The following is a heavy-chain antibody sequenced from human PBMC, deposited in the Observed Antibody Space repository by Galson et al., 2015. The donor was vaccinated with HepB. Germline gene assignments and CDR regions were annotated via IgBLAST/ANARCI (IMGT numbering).Heavy chain of an antibody. CDR1: GFTFSDYY. D-gene: IGHD1-26*01. CDR2: SRNKANSYTT. CDR3: ARGMGGSHTH. V-gene: IGHV3-72*01. Sequence: SLRLSCAASGFTFSDYYMDWVRQAPGKGLEWVGRSRNKANSYTTENAASVKGRFTILRDDSKNSLYLQMNSLRTEDTAMYYCARGMGGSHTHWGQGTLVTVSS. J-gene: IGHJ4*02.